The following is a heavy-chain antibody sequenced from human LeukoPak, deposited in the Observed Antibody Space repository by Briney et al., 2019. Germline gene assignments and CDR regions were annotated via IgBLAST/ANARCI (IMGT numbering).Heavy chain of an antibody. J-gene: IGHJ4*02. V-gene: IGHV4-31*03. D-gene: IGHD4-17*01. CDR3: ARDLGADGVYSNLFDH. CDR2: IYYSGST. Sequence: SETLSFTCSVSGGSISSGGYYWSWIRQHPGRGLEWIGYIYYSGSTYYNPSLKSRVTISVDTSKNQFSLKLSSVTAADTAVYYCARDLGADGVYSNLFDHWGQGTLVTVSS. CDR1: GGSISSGGYY.